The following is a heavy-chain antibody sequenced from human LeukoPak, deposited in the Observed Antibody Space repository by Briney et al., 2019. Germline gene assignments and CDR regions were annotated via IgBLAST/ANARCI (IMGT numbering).Heavy chain of an antibody. CDR2: IYTTGGT. V-gene: IGHV4-4*07. Sequence: SETLSLSCSVSGGSISTYYWSWIRQPAGKGLEWIGRIYTTGGTNYNPSLKSRVTMSVDTSKNQFSLKLTSVTAADTAVYYCARVKCSGGSCYSYYFDYWGQGTLVTVSS. CDR3: ARVKCSGGSCYSYYFDY. J-gene: IGHJ4*02. CDR1: GGSISTYY. D-gene: IGHD2-15*01.